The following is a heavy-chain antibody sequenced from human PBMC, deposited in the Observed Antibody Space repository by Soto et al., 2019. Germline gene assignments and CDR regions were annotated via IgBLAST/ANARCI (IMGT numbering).Heavy chain of an antibody. CDR3: ARLVPNCSSTSCYSNFDF. Sequence: PSETLSLTCTVSGGSISSDYWSWIRQPPGKGLEWIGYIYYSGSTNYNPSLKSRVTISVETSKNQFSLKLSSVTAADTAVYYCARLVPNCSSTSCYSNFDFWGQGTLVTVSS. J-gene: IGHJ4*02. CDR2: IYYSGST. V-gene: IGHV4-59*01. D-gene: IGHD2-2*01. CDR1: GGSISSDY.